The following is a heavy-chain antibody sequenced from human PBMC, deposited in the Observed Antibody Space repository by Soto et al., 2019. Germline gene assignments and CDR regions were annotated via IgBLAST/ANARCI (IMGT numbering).Heavy chain of an antibody. CDR1: GFTVSSNY. V-gene: IGHV3-53*01. D-gene: IGHD3-16*01. Sequence: GGSLRLSCAASGFTVSSNYMSWVRQAPGKGLEWASVIYSGGSTYYADSVKGRFTISRDNSKNTLYLQMNSLRAEDTAVYYCARWRLWVGQGMDVWGQGTTVTVSS. CDR3: ARWRLWVGQGMDV. CDR2: IYSGGST. J-gene: IGHJ6*02.